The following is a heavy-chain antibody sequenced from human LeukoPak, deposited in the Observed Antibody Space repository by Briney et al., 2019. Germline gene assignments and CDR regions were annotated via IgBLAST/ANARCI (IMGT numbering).Heavy chain of an antibody. CDR2: INLDGGEV. CDR3: ASGRHDFVH. CDR1: GFAFSTYW. J-gene: IGHJ4*01. V-gene: IGHV3-7*01. D-gene: IGHD3-16*01. Sequence: PGGSLRLSCAASGFAFSTYWMTWVRQVPGKGLEWVANINLDGGEVHYVDSLKDRFTISRDNARNSLYLQMNSLRAEDTAVYYCASGRHDFVHWGHGALVTVSS.